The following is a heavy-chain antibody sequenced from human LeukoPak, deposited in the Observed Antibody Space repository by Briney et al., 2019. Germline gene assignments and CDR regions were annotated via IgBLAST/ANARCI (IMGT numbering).Heavy chain of an antibody. D-gene: IGHD2-2*01. J-gene: IGHJ3*02. Sequence: GGSLRLSCAASGFTFSSYWMHWVRQAPGKGLVWVSRIKSDGSTNYADSVKGRFTISRDNAKNTVSLQMNSLRAEDTGVYYCARGDRMGCSSINCHPFDIWGQGTLVPVSS. CDR1: GFTFSSYW. CDR2: IKSDGST. CDR3: ARGDRMGCSSINCHPFDI. V-gene: IGHV3-74*01.